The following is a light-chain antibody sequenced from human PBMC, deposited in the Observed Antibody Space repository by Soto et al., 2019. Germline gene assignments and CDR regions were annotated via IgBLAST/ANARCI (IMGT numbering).Light chain of an antibody. CDR1: QTISSW. CDR3: QQYNSSPLT. CDR2: DAS. Sequence: DIQMTQSPSTLSASVRDRVSITCRASQTISSWLAWYQQKPGRAPKLLIYDASSLESGVPSRFSGNGSGTEFTLTITSLQPDDFATYYCQQYNSSPLTVGGGTKVDSK. V-gene: IGKV1-5*01. J-gene: IGKJ4*01.